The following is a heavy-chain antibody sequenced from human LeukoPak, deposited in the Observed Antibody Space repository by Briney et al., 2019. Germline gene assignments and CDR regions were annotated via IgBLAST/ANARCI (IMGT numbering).Heavy chain of an antibody. Sequence: GASVKVSCKASGYTFNTCGFSWVRQAPGQGLEWMGWINAYNGNTNYAQKLQGRVTMTTETSTSTAYMVLRSLRSDDTAVYYCARRQGTTLSFDYWGQGTLVTVSS. CDR2: INAYNGNT. CDR3: ARRQGTTLSFDY. J-gene: IGHJ4*02. V-gene: IGHV1-18*01. CDR1: GYTFNTCG. D-gene: IGHD1-1*01.